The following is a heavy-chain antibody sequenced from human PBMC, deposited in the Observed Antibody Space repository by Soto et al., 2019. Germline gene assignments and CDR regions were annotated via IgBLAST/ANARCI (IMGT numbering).Heavy chain of an antibody. V-gene: IGHV6-1*01. CDR3: ARDPTYYDILTGYYPHYYYYGMDV. Sequence: SQTLSLTCAISGDSVSSNSAAWNWIRQSPSRGLEWLGRTYYRSKWYNDYAVSVKSRITINPDTSKNQFSLQLNSVTPEDTAVYYCARDPTYYDILTGYYPHYYYYGMDVWGQGTTVTVSS. CDR1: GDSVSSNSAA. D-gene: IGHD3-9*01. J-gene: IGHJ6*02. CDR2: TYYRSKWYN.